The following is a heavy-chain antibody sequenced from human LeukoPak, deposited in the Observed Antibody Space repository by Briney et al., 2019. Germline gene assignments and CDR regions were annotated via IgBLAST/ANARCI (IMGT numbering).Heavy chain of an antibody. CDR1: GYTFTSYA. D-gene: IGHD3-9*01. CDR2: INTNTGNP. CDR3: TTEGRGPSLRYFDWLLHSWFDP. Sequence: GASVKVSCKASGYTFTSYAMNWVRQAPGQGLEWMGWINTNTGNPTYAQGFTGRFVFSLDTSVSTAYLQISSLKAEDTAVYYCTTEGRGPSLRYFDWLLHSWFDPWGQGTLVTVSS. V-gene: IGHV7-4-1*02. J-gene: IGHJ5*02.